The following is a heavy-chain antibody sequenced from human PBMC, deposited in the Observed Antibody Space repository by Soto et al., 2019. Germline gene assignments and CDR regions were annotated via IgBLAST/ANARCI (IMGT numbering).Heavy chain of an antibody. J-gene: IGHJ6*02. Sequence: GGSLRLSCAASGFTFSSYGMHWVRQAPGKGLEWVAVISYDGSNKYYADSVKGRFTISRDNSKNTLYLQMNSLRAEDTAVYCCAKNSLRYDFWSGYYPDYGMDVWGQGTTVTVSS. D-gene: IGHD3-3*01. CDR1: GFTFSSYG. V-gene: IGHV3-30*18. CDR3: AKNSLRYDFWSGYYPDYGMDV. CDR2: ISYDGSNK.